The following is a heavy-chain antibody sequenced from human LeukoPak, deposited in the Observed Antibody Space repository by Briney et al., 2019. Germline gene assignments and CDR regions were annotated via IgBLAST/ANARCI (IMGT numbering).Heavy chain of an antibody. Sequence: ETLSLTCTVSGGSISSYYWSWIRQPPGKGLEWVSAISGSGGSTYYADSVKGRFTISRDNSKNTLYLQMNSLRAEDTAVYYCAKYDYYDSSGPFDYWGQGTLVTVSS. CDR1: GGSISSYY. J-gene: IGHJ4*02. D-gene: IGHD3-22*01. V-gene: IGHV3-23*01. CDR3: AKYDYYDSSGPFDY. CDR2: ISGSGGST.